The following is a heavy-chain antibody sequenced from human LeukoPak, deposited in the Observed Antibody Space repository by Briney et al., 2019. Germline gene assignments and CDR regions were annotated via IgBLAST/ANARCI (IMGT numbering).Heavy chain of an antibody. V-gene: IGHV3-7*01. D-gene: IGHD1-20*01. CDR3: GRWGITAALDR. Sequence: PGGSLRLSCAASGFIFSNFWMSWVRQAPGKGLEWVANIRPDGSDKYYVDSVRGRFTISRDNAQNSLFLQMSGLRAEDSGVYYCGRWGITAALDRWGQGILVTVSS. J-gene: IGHJ5*02. CDR2: IRPDGSDK. CDR1: GFIFSNFW.